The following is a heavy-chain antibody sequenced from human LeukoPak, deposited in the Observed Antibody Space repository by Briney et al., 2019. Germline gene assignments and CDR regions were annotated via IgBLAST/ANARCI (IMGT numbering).Heavy chain of an antibody. J-gene: IGHJ3*02. Sequence: PGGSLRLSCAASGFTVSSNYTSWVRQAPGKGLEWVSVIYSGGSTYYADSVKGRFTISRDNSKNTLYLQMNSLRAEDTAVYYCARDLGSGSYDAFDIWGQGTMVTVSS. V-gene: IGHV3-66*01. D-gene: IGHD1-26*01. CDR1: GFTVSSNY. CDR2: IYSGGST. CDR3: ARDLGSGSYDAFDI.